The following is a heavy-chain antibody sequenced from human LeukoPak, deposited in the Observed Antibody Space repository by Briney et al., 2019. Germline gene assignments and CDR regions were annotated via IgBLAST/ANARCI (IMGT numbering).Heavy chain of an antibody. CDR3: ARHPGARDYSDSG. D-gene: IGHD4-11*01. CDR2: IDPSDSYT. CDR1: GYSFTSYW. Sequence: GESLRISCQGSGYSFTSYWIIWVRQMPGKGLEWMGRIDPSDSYTNYSPSFQGHVTISADKSTSTAYLQWSSLKASDTATYYCARHPGARDYSDSGWGQGTLVTVSS. V-gene: IGHV5-10-1*01. J-gene: IGHJ4*02.